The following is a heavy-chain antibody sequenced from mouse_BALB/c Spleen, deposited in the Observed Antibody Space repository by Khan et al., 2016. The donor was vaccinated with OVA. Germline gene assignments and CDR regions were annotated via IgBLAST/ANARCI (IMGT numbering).Heavy chain of an antibody. D-gene: IGHD3-2*01. CDR2: INPSNDYT. V-gene: IGHV1-4*01. Sequence: QVQLQQSGAELARPGASVKMSCKTSGYNFNTYTLHWVKQRPGRSLEWIGYINPSNDYTNYNQKFKDKSTLTADKSSSTAYMQLSSLTSEDSAVYYGARSGQLGLRGGFTYWGQGTLVTVSA. J-gene: IGHJ3*01. CDR3: ARSGQLGLRGGFTY. CDR1: GYNFNTYT.